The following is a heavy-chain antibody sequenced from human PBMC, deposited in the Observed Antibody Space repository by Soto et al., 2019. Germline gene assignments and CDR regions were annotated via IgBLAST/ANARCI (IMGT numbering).Heavy chain of an antibody. Sequence: GGSLRLSCAASGFTLSSYAMSWVRQAPGKGLEWVSAISSSGGSTYYADSVKGRFTISRDNSKNTLYLQMNSLRAEDTAVYYCAKAKDSSSWYPVYFQHWGQGTLVTVSS. J-gene: IGHJ1*01. CDR3: AKAKDSSSWYPVYFQH. CDR2: ISSSGGST. CDR1: GFTLSSYA. V-gene: IGHV3-23*01. D-gene: IGHD6-13*01.